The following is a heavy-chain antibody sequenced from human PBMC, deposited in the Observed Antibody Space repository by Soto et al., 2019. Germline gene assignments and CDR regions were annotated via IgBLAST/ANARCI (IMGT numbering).Heavy chain of an antibody. Sequence: QVQLVQSGAEVKKPGASVKVSCKASGYTFTSYGISWVRQAPGQGLEWMGWISAYNGNTKYAQKLQGRVTMTTDTSTSTEYMELRSLRAEDTAVCYCARDLAVALIGYWGRGTLVTVSS. D-gene: IGHD6-19*01. CDR1: GYTFTSYG. J-gene: IGHJ4*02. V-gene: IGHV1-18*01. CDR3: ARDLAVALIGY. CDR2: ISAYNGNT.